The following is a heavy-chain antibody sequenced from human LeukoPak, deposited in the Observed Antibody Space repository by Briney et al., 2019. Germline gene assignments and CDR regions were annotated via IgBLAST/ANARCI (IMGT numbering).Heavy chain of an antibody. J-gene: IGHJ4*02. CDR1: GFTVSSNS. CDR2: IYSDNT. Sequence: PGGSLRLSCTVSGFTVSSNSMSWVRQAPGKGLEWVSFIYSDNTHYSDSVKGRFTISRDNSKNTLYLQMNSLRAEDTAVYYCARENRYGFDYWGQGTLVTVSS. D-gene: IGHD4-17*01. CDR3: ARENRYGFDY. V-gene: IGHV3-53*01.